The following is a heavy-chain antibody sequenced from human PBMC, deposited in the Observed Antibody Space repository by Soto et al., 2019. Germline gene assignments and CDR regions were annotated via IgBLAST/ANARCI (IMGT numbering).Heavy chain of an antibody. CDR3: AQSISAASGTRYYFDH. CDR2: IYWADDK. V-gene: IGHV2-5*02. Sequence: QITLTESGPTPVKPTQTLTLTCTFTGFSFSTSAVGVGRIRQPPGTALVSLALIYWADDKRYRPFLKSRLTLTKDTSTDHVVLTLTTMDPVDTGESYSAQSISAASGTRYYFDHWGPETVLTV. D-gene: IGHD6-13*01. J-gene: IGHJ4*02. CDR1: GFSFSTSAVG.